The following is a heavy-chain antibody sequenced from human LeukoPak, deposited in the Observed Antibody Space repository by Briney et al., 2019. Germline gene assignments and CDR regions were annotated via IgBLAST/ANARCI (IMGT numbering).Heavy chain of an antibody. J-gene: IGHJ4*02. Sequence: GGSLRLSCAASGFTFSDHYMDWVRQAPGGGLEWVARTRNKANSHTTEYAASVKGRFTISRDESKNSLYLQMNSLKTEDTAVYYCVAGGSSGLIAYWGQGTLVTVSS. CDR3: VAGGSSGLIAY. V-gene: IGHV3-72*01. D-gene: IGHD6-19*01. CDR1: GFTFSDHY. CDR2: TRNKANSHTT.